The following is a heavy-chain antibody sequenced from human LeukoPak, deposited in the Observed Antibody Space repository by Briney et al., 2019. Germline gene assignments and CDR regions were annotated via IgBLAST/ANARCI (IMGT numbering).Heavy chain of an antibody. D-gene: IGHD3-22*01. Sequence: GGSLRLSCAASGFTFSSYGMHWVRQAPGKGLEWVANIKQDGSEKYYVDSVKGRFTISRDNAKNSLYLQMNSLRVEDTAVYYCARGLFLSGYLDAFDLWGQGTVVTVSS. CDR2: IKQDGSEK. J-gene: IGHJ3*01. CDR3: ARGLFLSGYLDAFDL. V-gene: IGHV3-7*03. CDR1: GFTFSSYG.